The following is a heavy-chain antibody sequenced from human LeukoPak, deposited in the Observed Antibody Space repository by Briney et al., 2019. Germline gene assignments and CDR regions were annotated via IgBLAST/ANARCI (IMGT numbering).Heavy chain of an antibody. J-gene: IGHJ4*02. CDR3: ARDRYPDFGSGSYFELDY. D-gene: IGHD1-26*01. V-gene: IGHV3-23*01. Sequence: GGSLRLSCAASGFTFSSYAMSWVRQAPGKGLEWVSAISGSGGSTYYADSVKGRFTISRDNSKNTLYLQMNSLRAEDTAVYYCARDRYPDFGSGSYFELDYWGQGTLVTVSS. CDR2: ISGSGGST. CDR1: GFTFSSYA.